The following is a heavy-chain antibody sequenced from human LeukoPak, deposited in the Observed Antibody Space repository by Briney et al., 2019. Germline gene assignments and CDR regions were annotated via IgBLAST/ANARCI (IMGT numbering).Heavy chain of an antibody. Sequence: GGSLRLSCAASGFXFSSYSINWVRQAPGKGLEWVSSISSSSSYIYYADSVKGRFTISRDNAKNSLYLQMNSLRAEDTAVYYCARDKQWLVGHFDYWGQGTLVTVSS. V-gene: IGHV3-21*01. D-gene: IGHD6-19*01. CDR3: ARDKQWLVGHFDY. CDR2: ISSSSSYI. CDR1: GFXFSSYS. J-gene: IGHJ4*02.